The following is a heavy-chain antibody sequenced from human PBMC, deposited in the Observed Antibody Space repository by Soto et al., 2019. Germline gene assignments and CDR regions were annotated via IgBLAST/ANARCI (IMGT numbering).Heavy chain of an antibody. CDR2: ISAGGGTT. D-gene: IGHD6-6*01. CDR1: GDTFSSNA. CDR3: AKDIRSIWIKNWYDP. Sequence: GGSLRLSCAASGDTFSSNAMSWTRQAPGKGLEWVSAISAGGGTTSYSDSVKGRFTISRDNSKNTLYLQMNTLKAEDTAVYYCAKDIRSIWIKNWYDPWGQGTLVTVSS. V-gene: IGHV3-23*01. J-gene: IGHJ5*02.